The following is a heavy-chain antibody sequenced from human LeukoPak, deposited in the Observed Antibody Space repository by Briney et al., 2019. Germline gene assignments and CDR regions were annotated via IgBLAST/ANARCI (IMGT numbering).Heavy chain of an antibody. CDR1: GFTFSSYA. CDR2: ISGSGGST. J-gene: IGHJ4*02. Sequence: PGGSLRLSCAASGFTFSSYAMSRVRQAPGKGLEWVSTISGSGGSTYYADSVQGRFTISRDNSKNTLYLQMNSLRAEDTAVYYCAKKGGISWYVYFDYWGQGTLVTVSS. V-gene: IGHV3-23*01. CDR3: AKKGGISWYVYFDY. D-gene: IGHD6-13*01.